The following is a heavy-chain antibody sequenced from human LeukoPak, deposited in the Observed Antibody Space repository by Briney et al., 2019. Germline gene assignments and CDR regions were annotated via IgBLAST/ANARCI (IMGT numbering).Heavy chain of an antibody. CDR3: ATYGDYTFDY. CDR1: GGSISSYY. D-gene: IGHD4-17*01. J-gene: IGHJ4*02. V-gene: IGHV4-59*08. CDR2: VSYSGST. Sequence: SETLSLTCSVSGGSISSYYWSWIRQPPGKGLEWIGYVSYSGSTTYNPSLKSRVTISVDTSKNQFSLKLSSVTAADTAVYYCATYGDYTFDYWGQGTLVTVSS.